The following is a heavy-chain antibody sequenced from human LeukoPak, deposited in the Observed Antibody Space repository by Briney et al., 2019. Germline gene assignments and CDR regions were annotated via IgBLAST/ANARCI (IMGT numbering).Heavy chain of an antibody. CDR3: APTWDNSGWYYFDY. V-gene: IGHV1-2*02. D-gene: IGHD6-19*01. Sequence: ASVKVSCKAFVYTFTGYYMHWVRQAPGQGLEWMGWINPNSGGTNYAQKFQGRVTMTRDTSISTAYMELSRLKSDDTAVYYCAPTWDNSGWYYFDYWGQGTLVTVSS. CDR1: VYTFTGYY. CDR2: INPNSGGT. J-gene: IGHJ4*02.